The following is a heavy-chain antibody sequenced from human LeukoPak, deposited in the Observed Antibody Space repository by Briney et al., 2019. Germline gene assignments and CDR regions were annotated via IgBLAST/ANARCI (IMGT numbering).Heavy chain of an antibody. D-gene: IGHD3-22*01. Sequence: SETLSLTCTVSGGSISSSSYYWGWIRQPPGKGLEWIGSIYYSGSTYYNPSLKSRVTISVDTSKNQFSLKLSSVTAADTAVYYCARPRYYYDSSGPYDYWGQGTLVTVSS. J-gene: IGHJ4*02. CDR1: GGSISSSSYY. CDR2: IYYSGST. CDR3: ARPRYYYDSSGPYDY. V-gene: IGHV4-39*01.